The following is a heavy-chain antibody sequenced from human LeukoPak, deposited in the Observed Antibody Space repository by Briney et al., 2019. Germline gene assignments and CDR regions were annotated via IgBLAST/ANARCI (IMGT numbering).Heavy chain of an antibody. Sequence: GGSLRLSCAASGFTFSSHGMSWVRQAPGKGLEWVSAISGSGGSTYYADSVKGRFTMSRDNSKNTLYLQMNSLKTEDTAVYYCARDLVYYDSSGADYWGQGTLVTVYS. D-gene: IGHD3-22*01. J-gene: IGHJ4*02. CDR3: ARDLVYYDSSGADY. CDR2: ISGSGGST. V-gene: IGHV3-23*01. CDR1: GFTFSSHG.